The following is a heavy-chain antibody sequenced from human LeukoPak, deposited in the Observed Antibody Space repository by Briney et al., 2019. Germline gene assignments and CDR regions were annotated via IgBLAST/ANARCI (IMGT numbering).Heavy chain of an antibody. D-gene: IGHD6-13*01. V-gene: IGHV3-20*04. Sequence: PGGSLRLSCAASGFTFDDYGMSWVRQAPGKGLEWVSGINWNGGSTGYADSVKGRFTISRDNAKNSLYLQMSSLRAEDTALYYCVRFRGYSSSWYGPKAFDYWGQGTLVTVSS. CDR3: VRFRGYSSSWYGPKAFDY. CDR1: GFTFDDYG. CDR2: INWNGGST. J-gene: IGHJ4*02.